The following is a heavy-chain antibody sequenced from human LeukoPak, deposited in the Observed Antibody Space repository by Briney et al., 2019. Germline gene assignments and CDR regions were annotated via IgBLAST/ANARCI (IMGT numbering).Heavy chain of an antibody. J-gene: IGHJ4*02. V-gene: IGHV3-30*18. CDR3: AKGSRASN. Sequence: GGSLRLSCAASGFTFSTYGMHWVRQAPGKGLEWVAVISYDGSNKYYADSVKGRFTISRDISKNTLYLQMNSLRAEDTAVYYCAKGSRASNWGQGTLVTVSS. CDR1: GFTFSTYG. CDR2: ISYDGSNK.